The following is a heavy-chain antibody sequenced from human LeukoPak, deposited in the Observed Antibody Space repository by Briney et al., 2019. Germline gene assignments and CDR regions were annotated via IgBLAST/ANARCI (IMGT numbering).Heavy chain of an antibody. CDR3: AKLGGTGYSSGWYYFKDFDY. J-gene: IGHJ4*02. CDR1: GFTFSSYA. V-gene: IGHV3-23*01. CDR2: ISGSGGST. D-gene: IGHD6-19*01. Sequence: PGGSLRLSCAASGFTFSSYAMSWVRQAPGKGLEWVSAISGSGGSTYYADSVKGRFTISRDNSKNTLYLQMNSLRAEDTAVYYCAKLGGTGYSSGWYYFKDFDYWGQGTLVTVSS.